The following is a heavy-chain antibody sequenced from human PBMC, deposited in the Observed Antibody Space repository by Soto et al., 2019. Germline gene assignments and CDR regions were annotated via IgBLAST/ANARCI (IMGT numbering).Heavy chain of an antibody. CDR3: AREKYYYDSSGYYHMDY. Sequence: GASVKVSCKASGGTLSIYAISWVREAPGQGLEWMGGIIPIFGTANYAQKFKGRVTITADESTSTAYMELSSLRSEDTAVYSCAREKYYYDSSGYYHMDYWGQGTLVTVSS. D-gene: IGHD3-22*01. V-gene: IGHV1-69*13. CDR1: GGTLSIYA. J-gene: IGHJ4*02. CDR2: IIPIFGTA.